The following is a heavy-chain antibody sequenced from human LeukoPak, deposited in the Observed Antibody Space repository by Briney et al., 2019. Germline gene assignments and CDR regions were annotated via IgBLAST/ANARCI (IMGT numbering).Heavy chain of an antibody. D-gene: IGHD3-22*01. CDR2: ISSSGSTI. CDR3: ARDEYYYDSSTGFDY. J-gene: IGHJ4*02. Sequence: PGGSLRLSCAASGFTFSDCYMGWIRQAPGKGLEWVSYISSSGSTIYYADSVTGRFTVSRDNAKNSLYLQMNSVRAEDTAVYYCARDEYYYDSSTGFDYWGQGTLVTVSS. CDR1: GFTFSDCY. V-gene: IGHV3-11*04.